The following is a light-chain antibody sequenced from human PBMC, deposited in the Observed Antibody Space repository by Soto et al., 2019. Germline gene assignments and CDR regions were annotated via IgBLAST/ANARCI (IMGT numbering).Light chain of an antibody. CDR1: QSISSW. V-gene: IGKV1-5*03. Sequence: DIQMTQSPSTLSASVGDRVTITCRASQSISSWLAWYHQKPGKAPKLLIYKASSLESGGPSRFSGSGSGTEFHLTISSLQSDDFSTYYCQQYNSYWTFGQGTKVEIK. CDR2: KAS. J-gene: IGKJ1*01. CDR3: QQYNSYWT.